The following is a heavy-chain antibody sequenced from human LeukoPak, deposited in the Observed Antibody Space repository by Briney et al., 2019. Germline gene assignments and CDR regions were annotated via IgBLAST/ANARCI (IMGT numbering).Heavy chain of an antibody. CDR3: ARELYSSSSPGDGYGMDV. J-gene: IGHJ6*02. CDR2: INPNSSGT. Sequence: ASVKVSCKASGYTFTGYYMHWVRQAPGQGLEWMGWINPNSSGTNYAQKFQGRVTMTRDTSISTAYMELSRLRSDDTAVYYCARELYSSSSPGDGYGMDVWGQGTTVTVSS. V-gene: IGHV1-2*02. CDR1: GYTFTGYY. D-gene: IGHD6-6*01.